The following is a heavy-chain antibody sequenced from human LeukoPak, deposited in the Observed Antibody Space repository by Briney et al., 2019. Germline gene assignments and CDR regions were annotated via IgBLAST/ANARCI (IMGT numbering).Heavy chain of an antibody. J-gene: IGHJ4*02. Sequence: WASVKVSCKVSGDSLTDLNIQWVRQAPGKGLECLGGFDPEQAKTIYAQNFQGRVTMTEDASTDTASMELHSLKSEDTAVYYCATRGGDFWSGFEKWGQGTLIIVSS. D-gene: IGHD3-3*01. V-gene: IGHV1-24*01. CDR2: FDPEQAKT. CDR3: ATRGGDFWSGFEK. CDR1: GDSLTDLN.